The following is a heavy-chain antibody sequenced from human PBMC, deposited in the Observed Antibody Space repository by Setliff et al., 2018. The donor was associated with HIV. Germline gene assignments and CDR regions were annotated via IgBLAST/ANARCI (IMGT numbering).Heavy chain of an antibody. J-gene: IGHJ4*02. CDR2: IKEDGSET. CDR3: ARDATRGGDFDF. D-gene: IGHD1-26*01. Sequence: PGGSLRLSCATSGFTFSNFWMTWVRQAPGKGLEWVANIKEDGSETFYVDSVKGRFTMSRDSAKNLVYLEMNSLKVEDTAVYYCARDATRGGDFDFWGQGTLVTVSS. CDR1: GFTFSNFW. V-gene: IGHV3-7*01.